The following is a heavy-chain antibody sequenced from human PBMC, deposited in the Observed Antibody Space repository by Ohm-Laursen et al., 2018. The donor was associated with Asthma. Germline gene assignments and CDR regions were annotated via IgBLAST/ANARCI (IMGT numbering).Heavy chain of an antibody. V-gene: IGHV1-69*01. CDR1: GGTFSSYA. D-gene: IGHD5-18*01. CDR2: IIPIFGTA. Sequence: GSSVKVSCKASGGTFSSYAISWVRQAPGQGLEWMGGIIPIFGTANYAQKFQGRVTITADESTSTAYMELSSLRSEDTAVYYCASNRYSYGPYYYYGMDVWGQGTTVTVSS. CDR3: ASNRYSYGPYYYYGMDV. J-gene: IGHJ6*02.